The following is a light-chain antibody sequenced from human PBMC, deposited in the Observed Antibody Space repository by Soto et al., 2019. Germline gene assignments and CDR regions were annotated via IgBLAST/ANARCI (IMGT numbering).Light chain of an antibody. J-gene: IGKJ3*01. CDR3: QQCGGSPLFP. V-gene: IGKV3-20*01. Sequence: EIVLTQSPGTLSLSPGERATLSCRASQTISSSYLAWYQQQPGQAPRLLIYAASTRATGIPDRFSGSGSGTDVTLTINRLEPEDFAVYFCQQCGGSPLFPFGPGTKVDIK. CDR2: AAS. CDR1: QTISSSY.